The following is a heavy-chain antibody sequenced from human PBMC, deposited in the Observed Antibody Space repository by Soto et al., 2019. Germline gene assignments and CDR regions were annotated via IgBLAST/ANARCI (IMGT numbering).Heavy chain of an antibody. CDR3: ASPGARGISRGYNGLDV. CDR2: IYLGDSDT. D-gene: IGHD6-25*01. J-gene: IGHJ6*02. V-gene: IGHV5-51*01. Sequence: GESLKISCQGSAYSFTSYWIGWVRQMPGEGLEWMGLIYLGDSDTRYSPSFQGQVTIPADKSSSTAYLQWSSLKASDTAMYYCASPGARGISRGYNGLDVWGQGTTVTVSS. CDR1: AYSFTSYW.